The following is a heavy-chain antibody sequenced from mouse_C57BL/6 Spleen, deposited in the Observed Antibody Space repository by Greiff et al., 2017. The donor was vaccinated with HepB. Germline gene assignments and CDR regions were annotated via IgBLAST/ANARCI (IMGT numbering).Heavy chain of an antibody. V-gene: IGHV1-4*01. CDR3: ARSGDYDDYYAMDY. D-gene: IGHD2-4*01. CDR1: GYTFTSYT. J-gene: IGHJ4*01. Sequence: QVQLKQSGAELARPGASVKMSCKASGYTFTSYTMHWVKQRPGQGLEWIGYINPSSGYTKYNQKFKDKATLTADKSSSTAYMQLSSLTSEDSAVYYCARSGDYDDYYAMDYWGQGTSVTVSS. CDR2: INPSSGYT.